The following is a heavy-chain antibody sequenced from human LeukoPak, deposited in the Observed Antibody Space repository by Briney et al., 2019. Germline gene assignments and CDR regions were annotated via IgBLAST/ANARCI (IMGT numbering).Heavy chain of an antibody. CDR2: ISGSGDTT. Sequence: GGSLRLSCAASGFTFSGYAMSWVRQAPGGGLEWVSAISGSGDTTYHADSVKGRFTISRDNSENRLSLQMDSLRAEDTAVYFCAKDTTAWWYHRAYMDVWGKGTTVTVSS. D-gene: IGHD2-15*01. J-gene: IGHJ6*03. V-gene: IGHV3-23*01. CDR3: AKDTTAWWYHRAYMDV. CDR1: GFTFSGYA.